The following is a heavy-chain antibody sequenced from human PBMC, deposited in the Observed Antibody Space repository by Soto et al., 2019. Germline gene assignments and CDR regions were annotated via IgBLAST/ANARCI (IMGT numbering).Heavy chain of an antibody. V-gene: IGHV4-61*01. Sequence: PSETLSLTCTVSGGSVSSGSYYWSWIRQPPGKGLEWIGYIYYSGSTNYNPSLKSRVTISVDTSKNQFPLKLSSVTAADTAVYYCARGGPTVTNGGPFDYWGQGTLVTVSS. CDR3: ARGGPTVTNGGPFDY. CDR1: GGSVSSGSYY. CDR2: IYYSGST. D-gene: IGHD4-17*01. J-gene: IGHJ4*02.